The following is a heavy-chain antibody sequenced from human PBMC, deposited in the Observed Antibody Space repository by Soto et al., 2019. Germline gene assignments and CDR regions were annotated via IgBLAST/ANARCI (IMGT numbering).Heavy chain of an antibody. V-gene: IGHV2-5*01. CDR2: VYWNEDK. CDR3: VHRPQALVRGVIALWHWFDP. CDR1: GFSLSSSGVG. D-gene: IGHD3-10*01. Sequence: QITLKESGPTLVKPTETLTLTCTFSGFSLSSSGVGVGWVRQAPGKALEWLALVYWNEDKRYSPSLKGRLTITRDTSKNQVVLTMTSMDPVDTATYYCVHRPQALVRGVIALWHWFDPWGQGTLVTVSS. J-gene: IGHJ5*02.